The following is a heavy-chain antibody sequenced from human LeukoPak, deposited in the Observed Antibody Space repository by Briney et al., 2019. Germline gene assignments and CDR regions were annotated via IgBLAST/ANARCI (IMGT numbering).Heavy chain of an antibody. D-gene: IGHD6-6*01. Sequence: GESLKISCKGSGYSFTSYWIGWVRQIPGKGLEWMGIIYPGDSDTRYSPSFQGQVSISADKSISTAYLQWSSLKASDTAMYYCARALGSSSSYFDYWGQGTLVTVSS. CDR3: ARALGSSSSYFDY. V-gene: IGHV5-51*01. CDR2: IYPGDSDT. J-gene: IGHJ4*02. CDR1: GYSFTSYW.